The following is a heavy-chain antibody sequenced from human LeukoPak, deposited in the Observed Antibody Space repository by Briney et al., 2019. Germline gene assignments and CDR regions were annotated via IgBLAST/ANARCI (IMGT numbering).Heavy chain of an antibody. CDR3: ARHPLIASRVWYFDL. CDR2: IYYSGKT. J-gene: IGHJ2*01. CDR1: GGSISSSSYY. D-gene: IGHD2-21*01. Sequence: SETLSLTCTVSGGSISSSSYYWGWIRQPPGKGLEWIGSIYYSGKTYYNPSLKSRVTVSVDTSKNQFSLKLSSVTAADTAVFYCARHPLIASRVWYFDLWGRGTLVTVSS. V-gene: IGHV4-39*01.